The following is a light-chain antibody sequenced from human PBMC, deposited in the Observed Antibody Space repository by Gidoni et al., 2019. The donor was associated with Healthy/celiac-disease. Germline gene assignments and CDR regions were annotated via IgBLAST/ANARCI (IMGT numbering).Light chain of an antibody. V-gene: IGLV2-14*01. CDR1: SRAVGGYNY. Sequence: QPALTQPASVSVSPGLPITISCTGTSRAVGGYNYVSWYQQHTGQAPNLMMYDVSNRPSGVSNRCSGSKSGNTASLTISGLQAEDEADEYCSSYTSSSTLVVFGGGTKLTVL. CDR3: SSYTSSSTLVV. CDR2: DVS. J-gene: IGLJ2*01.